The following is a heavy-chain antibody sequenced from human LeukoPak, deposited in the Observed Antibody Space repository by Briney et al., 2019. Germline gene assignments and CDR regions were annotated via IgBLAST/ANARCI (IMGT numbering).Heavy chain of an antibody. V-gene: IGHV3-64*01. CDR2: ISSNGGST. J-gene: IGHJ3*02. Sequence: GGSLRLSCAASGFTFSSYAMRWVRQAPGKGLEYVSAISSNGGSTYYANSVKGRFTISRDNSKNTLYLQMGSLRAEDMAVYYCARERSDAFDIWGQGTMVTVSS. CDR3: ARERSDAFDI. CDR1: GFTFSSYA.